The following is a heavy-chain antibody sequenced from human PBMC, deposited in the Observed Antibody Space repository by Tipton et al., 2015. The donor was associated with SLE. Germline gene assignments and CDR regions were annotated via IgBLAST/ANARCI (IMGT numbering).Heavy chain of an antibody. CDR1: GFTVSSNY. D-gene: IGHD3-10*01. CDR2: IYTSGST. Sequence: LRLSCAASGFTVSSNYMSWVRQAPGKGLEWIGRIYTSGSTNYNPSLKSRVTMSVDMSKNQFSLKLNSVTAADTAVYYCARVLWFGEADWYFDLWGRGTLVTVSS. V-gene: IGHV4-4*07. J-gene: IGHJ2*01. CDR3: ARVLWFGEADWYFDL.